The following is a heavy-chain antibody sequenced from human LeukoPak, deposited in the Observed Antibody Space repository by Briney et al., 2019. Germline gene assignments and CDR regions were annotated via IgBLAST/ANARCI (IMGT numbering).Heavy chain of an antibody. D-gene: IGHD6-19*01. CDR2: IYTSGST. CDR3: ARDVSSGWPKPVYYFDY. V-gene: IGHV4-61*02. CDR1: GGSISSGSYY. Sequence: SETLSLTCAVSGGSISSGSYYWSWIRQPAGKGLEWIGRIYTSGSTNYNPSLKSRVTISVDTSKNQFSLKLSSVTAADTAVYYCARDVSSGWPKPVYYFDYWGQGTLVTVSS. J-gene: IGHJ4*02.